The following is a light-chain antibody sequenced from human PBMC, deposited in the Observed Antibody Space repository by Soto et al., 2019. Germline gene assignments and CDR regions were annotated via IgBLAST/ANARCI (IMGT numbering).Light chain of an antibody. CDR3: QQYGSSGT. Sequence: EIVLTQSPGTLSLSPGERATLSCRASQSVSNNYLAWYQQKPGQAPRLLIDGASNRATGIPDRLSGSGSGTDFTLTISRLEPEDFAVYYGQQYGSSGTFGQGPKVEIK. V-gene: IGKV3-20*01. CDR1: QSVSNNY. J-gene: IGKJ1*01. CDR2: GAS.